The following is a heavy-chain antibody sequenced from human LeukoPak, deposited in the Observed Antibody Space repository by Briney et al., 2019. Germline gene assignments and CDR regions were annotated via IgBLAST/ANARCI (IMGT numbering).Heavy chain of an antibody. D-gene: IGHD3-22*01. CDR3: ARDMIWQYYYDSSGYSNAFDI. CDR1: GYTFTSYG. Sequence: ASVKVSWKASGYTFTSYGISLVRQAPGQGLEWMGWISAYNGNTNYAQKLQGRVTMTTDTSTSTAYMELRSLRSDDTAVYYCARDMIWQYYYDSSGYSNAFDIWGQGTMVTVPS. CDR2: ISAYNGNT. V-gene: IGHV1-18*01. J-gene: IGHJ3*02.